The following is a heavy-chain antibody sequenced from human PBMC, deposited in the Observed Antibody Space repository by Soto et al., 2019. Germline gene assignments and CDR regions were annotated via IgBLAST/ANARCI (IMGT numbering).Heavy chain of an antibody. CDR2: ISYDRSNK. CDR3: VRYHAIERYCDWALVSDP. D-gene: IGHD3-9*01. Sequence: PGGSPRLGCAASGFSVSSYAVHWVCQAPGKGLEWVAVISYDRSNKYYADSVKGRLTISRDNSKNTLYLQMNSLRAEDTAVYYCVRYHAIERYCDWALVSDPWGQGTLVTVSS. J-gene: IGHJ5*02. V-gene: IGHV3-30-3*01. CDR1: GFSVSSYA.